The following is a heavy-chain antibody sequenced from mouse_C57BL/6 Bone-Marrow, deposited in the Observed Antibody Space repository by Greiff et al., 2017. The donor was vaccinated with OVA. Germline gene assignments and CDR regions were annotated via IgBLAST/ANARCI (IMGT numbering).Heavy chain of an antibody. J-gene: IGHJ1*03. CDR3: ARFNLWYFDV. CDR1: GYTFTNYW. Sequence: ASGYTFTNYWIGWAKQRPGHGLEWIGDIYPGGGYTNYNEKFKGKATLTADKSSSTAYMQFSSLTSEDSAIYYCARFNLWYFDVWGTGTTVTVSS. CDR2: IYPGGGYT. V-gene: IGHV1-63*01.